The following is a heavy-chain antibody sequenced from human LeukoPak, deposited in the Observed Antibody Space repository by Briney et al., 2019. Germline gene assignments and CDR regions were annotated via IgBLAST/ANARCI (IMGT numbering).Heavy chain of an antibody. CDR3: ARDTGTTVTHYYYGMDV. CDR1: GGSFSGYY. J-gene: IGHJ6*02. Sequence: SETLSLTCAAYGGSFSGYYWSWIRQPPGKGLEWIGEINHSGSTNYNPSLKSRVTISVDTSKNQFSLKLSSVTAADTAVYYCARDTGTTVTHYYYGMDVWGQGTTVTVSS. D-gene: IGHD4-17*01. CDR2: INHSGST. V-gene: IGHV4-34*01.